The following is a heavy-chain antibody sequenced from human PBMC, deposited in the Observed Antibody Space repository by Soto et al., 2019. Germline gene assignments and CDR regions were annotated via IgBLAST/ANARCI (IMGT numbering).Heavy chain of an antibody. Sequence: ELLELCCKCCGYIFPSYFSVWVRQMPGKGLELMGIIYPVDSYTRYSPSFQGQVTISADKSISTAYLQWSSLKASETAMYYCARTDPQRTMAGWDYYYGMDVWGQGTTVTVSS. D-gene: IGHD1-26*01. V-gene: IGHV5-51*01. CDR3: ARTDPQRTMAGWDYYYGMDV. CDR1: GYIFPSYF. J-gene: IGHJ6*02. CDR2: IYPVDSYT.